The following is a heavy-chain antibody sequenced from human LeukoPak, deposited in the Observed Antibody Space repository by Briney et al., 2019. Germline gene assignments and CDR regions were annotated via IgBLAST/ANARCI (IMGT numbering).Heavy chain of an antibody. J-gene: IGHJ6*04. CDR2: IYYSGST. CDR3: ARLTVTTYYYYGMAV. D-gene: IGHD4-17*01. Sequence: PSETLSLTCTVSGGSISSSSYYWGWIRQPPGKGLEWIGSIYYSGSTYYNPSLKSRVTISVDTSKNQFSLKLSSVTAADTAVYYCARLTVTTYYYYGMAVGGKGTTVTVSS. V-gene: IGHV4-39*01. CDR1: GGSISSSSYY.